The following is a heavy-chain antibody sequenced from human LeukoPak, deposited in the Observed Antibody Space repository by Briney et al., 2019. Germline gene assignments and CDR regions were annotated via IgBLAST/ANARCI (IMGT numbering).Heavy chain of an antibody. CDR3: ARDYRWGGSFDY. Sequence: SETLSFTCTVSGGSISSGDYYWSWIRQPPGKGLEWIGYIYYSGSTYYNPSLKSRVTISVDTSKNQFSLKLSSVTAADTAVYYCARDYRWGGSFDYWGQGTLVTVSS. V-gene: IGHV4-30-4*08. J-gene: IGHJ4*02. D-gene: IGHD3-10*01. CDR1: GGSISSGDYY. CDR2: IYYSGST.